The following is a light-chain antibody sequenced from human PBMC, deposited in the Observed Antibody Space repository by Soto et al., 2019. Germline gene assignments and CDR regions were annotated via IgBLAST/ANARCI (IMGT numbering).Light chain of an antibody. CDR1: SSDVGGYNY. V-gene: IGLV2-11*01. Sequence: QSVLTQPRSVSGSPGQSVTISCTGTSSDVGGYNYVSWYQQHPGKAPKLMIYDVSKRPSGVPDRFSGSKSGNTASLTISGLQAEDEADYYCCSYAGSSSAVFGGGNQLTVL. CDR3: CSYAGSSSAV. CDR2: DVS. J-gene: IGLJ7*01.